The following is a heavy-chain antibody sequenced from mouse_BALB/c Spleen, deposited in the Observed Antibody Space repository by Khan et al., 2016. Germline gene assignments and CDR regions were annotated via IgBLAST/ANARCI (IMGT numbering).Heavy chain of an antibody. Sequence: VQLKESGPSLVKPSQTLSLTCSVTGDSITSGYWNWIRKFPGNKLEYMGYISYSGNTYYNPFLKSRISITRDTSKNQHYLQLISVTTEDTATYYCARSNRNDAWFAYWGQGTLVTVSA. D-gene: IGHD2-14*01. V-gene: IGHV3-8*02. CDR2: ISYSGNT. J-gene: IGHJ3*01. CDR1: GDSITSGY. CDR3: ARSNRNDAWFAY.